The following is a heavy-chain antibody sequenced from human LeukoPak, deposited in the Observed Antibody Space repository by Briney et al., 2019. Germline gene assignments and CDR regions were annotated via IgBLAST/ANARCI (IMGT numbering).Heavy chain of an antibody. V-gene: IGHV4-39*01. CDR3: ARRGGSNRRDAYDM. Sequence: SETLSLTCTVSGDSISSSSYYWGWIRQPPGKGLEWIGNIYYSGSTYYNPSLKSRVTISVDTSKNQFSLKLNSVTAADAAVYFCARRGGSNRRDAYDMWGQGTMVTVSS. CDR1: GDSISSSSYY. J-gene: IGHJ3*02. D-gene: IGHD3-16*02. CDR2: IYYSGST.